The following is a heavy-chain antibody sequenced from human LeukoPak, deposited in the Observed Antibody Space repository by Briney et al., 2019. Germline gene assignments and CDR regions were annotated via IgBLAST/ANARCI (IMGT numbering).Heavy chain of an antibody. CDR1: GYTFTGYY. Sequence: GASVKVSCKASGYTFTGYYMHWVRQAPGQGLEWMGWINPNSGGTNYAQKFQGRVTMTRDTSISTAYMELNRMTAYDTAMENCASAYSIIVGVPDYWGQGTLVTVSS. J-gene: IGHJ4*02. CDR3: ASAYSIIVGVPDY. CDR2: INPNSGGT. D-gene: IGHD3-22*01. V-gene: IGHV1-2*02.